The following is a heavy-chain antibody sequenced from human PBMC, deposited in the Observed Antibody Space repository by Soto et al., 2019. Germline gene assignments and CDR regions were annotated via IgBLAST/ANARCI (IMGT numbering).Heavy chain of an antibody. J-gene: IGHJ5*02. D-gene: IGHD3-3*01. CDR2: ISGSGGST. V-gene: IGHV3-23*01. Sequence: GGSLRLSCAASGFTFSSYAMSWVRQAPGKGLEWVSAISGSGGSTYYADSVKGRFTISRDNSKNMLYLQMNSLRAEDTAVYYCAKDSDFGVVPNWFDPWGQGTLVTVSS. CDR3: AKDSDFGVVPNWFDP. CDR1: GFTFSSYA.